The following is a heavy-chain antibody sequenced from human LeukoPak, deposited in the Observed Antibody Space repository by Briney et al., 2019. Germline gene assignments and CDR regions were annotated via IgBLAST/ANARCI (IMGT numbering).Heavy chain of an antibody. CDR3: AKDRVVVPAAIHY. D-gene: IGHD2-2*02. V-gene: IGHV3-21*04. J-gene: IGHJ4*02. CDR1: GFTFSSYS. CDR2: ISSSSSYI. Sequence: GGSLRLSCAASGFTFSSYSMNWVRQAPGKGLEWVSSISSSSSYIYYADSVKGRFTISRDNAKNSLYLQMNSLRAEDTAVYYCAKDRVVVPAAIHYWGQGTLVTVSS.